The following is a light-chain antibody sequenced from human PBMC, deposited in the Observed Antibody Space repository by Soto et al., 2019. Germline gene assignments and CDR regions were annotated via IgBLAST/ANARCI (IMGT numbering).Light chain of an antibody. CDR2: GAS. J-gene: IGKJ1*01. CDR1: QSVSSNF. CDR3: QQYGSSPRT. V-gene: IGKV3-20*01. Sequence: EILLTQSPGTLSLSPGEGATLSCRASQSVSSNFLAWYQQKPGQSPRLLIYGASNRATGIPDGFSGSGSGTDLTLTISRLEPEDFAVYYCQQYGSSPRTFGQGTKV.